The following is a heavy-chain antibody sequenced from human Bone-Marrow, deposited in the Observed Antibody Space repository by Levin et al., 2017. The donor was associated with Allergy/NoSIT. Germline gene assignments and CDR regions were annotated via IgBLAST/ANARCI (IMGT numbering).Heavy chain of an antibody. Sequence: PGGSLRLSCAASGFTFSSYGMHWVRQAPGKGLEWVAVIWYDGSNKYYADSVKGRFTISRDNSKNTLYLQMNSLRAEDTAVYYCARDRRIVLVPAAIGYYYYGMDVWGQGTTVTVSS. J-gene: IGHJ6*02. CDR1: GFTFSSYG. CDR3: ARDRRIVLVPAAIGYYYYGMDV. D-gene: IGHD2-2*01. V-gene: IGHV3-33*01. CDR2: IWYDGSNK.